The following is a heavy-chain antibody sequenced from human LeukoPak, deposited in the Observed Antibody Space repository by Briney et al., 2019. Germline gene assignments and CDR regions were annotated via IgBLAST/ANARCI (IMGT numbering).Heavy chain of an antibody. V-gene: IGHV4-59*02. CDR3: ARNSTVFLWPGFYP. CDR1: GGSVSSYY. CDR2: VYSNGDT. Sequence: SETLSLTCTVSGGSVSSYYWTWVRQPPGKGLEWVGYVYSNGDTNYSPSLTSRVSMSVDTSKNQFSLNLNSVTAADTAIYYCARNSTVFLWPGFYPWGQGTLVTVPS. D-gene: IGHD2/OR15-2a*01. J-gene: IGHJ5*02.